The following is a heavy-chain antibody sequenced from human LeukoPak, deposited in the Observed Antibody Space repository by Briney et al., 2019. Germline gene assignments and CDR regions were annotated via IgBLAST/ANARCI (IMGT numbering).Heavy chain of an antibody. CDR1: GFTFCTYW. Sequence: GGSLRLSCAASGFTFCTYWMSWVRQAPGTGLEGVAHINQDGSEKYFVDSVKGRFTTSRDNSKNSLSLQMTRLRAEDTAVYYCARGGIAIFGVVIIRESFQLWGQGTLVTVSS. D-gene: IGHD3-3*01. CDR2: INQDGSEK. J-gene: IGHJ1*01. V-gene: IGHV3-7*01. CDR3: ARGGIAIFGVVIIRESFQL.